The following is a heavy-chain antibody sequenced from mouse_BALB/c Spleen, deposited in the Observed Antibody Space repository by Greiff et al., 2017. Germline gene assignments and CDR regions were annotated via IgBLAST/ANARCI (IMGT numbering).Heavy chain of an antibody. CDR3: ARQGYYYGSSYWYFDV. Sequence: EVKLMESGGGLVKPGGSLKLSCAASGFTFSSYAMSWVRQNPEKRLEWVATISSGGSYTYYPDSVKGRFTISRDNAKNTLYLQMSSLRSEDTAMYYCARQGYYYGSSYWYFDVWGAGTTVTVSS. J-gene: IGHJ1*01. CDR2: ISSGGSYT. CDR1: GFTFSSYA. D-gene: IGHD1-1*01. V-gene: IGHV5-9-3*01.